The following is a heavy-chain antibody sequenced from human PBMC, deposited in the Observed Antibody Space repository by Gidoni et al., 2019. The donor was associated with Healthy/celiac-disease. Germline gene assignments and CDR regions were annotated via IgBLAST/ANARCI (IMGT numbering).Heavy chain of an antibody. CDR2: IRSKAYGGTT. CDR3: TRERTGTTDWDAFDI. J-gene: IGHJ3*02. D-gene: IGHD1-7*01. V-gene: IGHV3-49*03. Sequence: EVQLVESGGGLVQPGRSLRLSCTAYGFTFGDYAMSWFRQAPGKGLEWVGFIRSKAYGGTTEYAASVKGRFTISRDDSKSIAYLQMNSLKTEDTAVYYCTRERTGTTDWDAFDIWGQGTMVTVSS. CDR1: GFTFGDYA.